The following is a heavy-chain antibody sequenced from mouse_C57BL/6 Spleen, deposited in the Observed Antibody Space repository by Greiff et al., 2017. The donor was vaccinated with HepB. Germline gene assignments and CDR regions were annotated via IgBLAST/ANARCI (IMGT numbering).Heavy chain of an antibody. Sequence: QVQLKESGAELVMPGASVKLSCKASGYTFTSYWMHWVKQRPGQGLEWIGEIDPSDSYTNYNQKFKGKSTLTVDKSSSTAYMQLSSLTSEDSAVYYCATPLYYGSSYFDYWGQGTTLTVSS. CDR3: ATPLYYGSSYFDY. J-gene: IGHJ2*01. D-gene: IGHD1-1*01. V-gene: IGHV1-69*01. CDR1: GYTFTSYW. CDR2: IDPSDSYT.